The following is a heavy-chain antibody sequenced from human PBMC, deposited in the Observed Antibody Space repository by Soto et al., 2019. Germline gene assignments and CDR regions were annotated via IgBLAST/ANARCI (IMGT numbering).Heavy chain of an antibody. CDR1: GGSISSYY. D-gene: IGHD2-15*01. J-gene: IGHJ5*02. CDR3: ARARDCSGGTCYSWWFDP. CDR2: IYYSGNT. V-gene: IGHV4-59*01. Sequence: QVQLQESGPGLLKPSETLSLTCTVSGGSISSYYWSWIRQPPGKGLEWIGHIYYSGNTNYNSSLKSRVTISMDXXKXQXXLKLRSVTAADTAVYYCARARDCSGGTCYSWWFDPWGQGTLVTVSS.